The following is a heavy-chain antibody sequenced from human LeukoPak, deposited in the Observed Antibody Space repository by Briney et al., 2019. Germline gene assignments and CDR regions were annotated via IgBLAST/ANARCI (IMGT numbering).Heavy chain of an antibody. CDR1: GVSISTSTHY. CDR2: MVYRGST. J-gene: IGHJ4*02. Sequence: SETLSLTCTVSGVSISTSTHYWAWIRQPPGKGLEWIASMVYRGSTYYNASLRSRVTLSVDTSMNQFSLKLSSVSASDTATFYCVRQGGWGGAASLIEFWGQGTLVTVSS. V-gene: IGHV4-39*01. D-gene: IGHD2-15*01. CDR3: VRQGGWGGAASLIEF.